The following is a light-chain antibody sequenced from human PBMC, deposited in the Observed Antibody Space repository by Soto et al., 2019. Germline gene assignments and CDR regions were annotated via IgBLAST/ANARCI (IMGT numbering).Light chain of an antibody. CDR2: KAS. J-gene: IGKJ1*01. CDR1: QSISSW. CDR3: QQSSTYWT. Sequence: DIQMTQSPSTLSASVGDRVTITCRASQSISSWLAWYQQKPGKAPRLLIYKASTLESGVPSRFSGSGSGTDFTLTISSLQPDDFATYFCQQSSTYWTFGQGTKV. V-gene: IGKV1-5*03.